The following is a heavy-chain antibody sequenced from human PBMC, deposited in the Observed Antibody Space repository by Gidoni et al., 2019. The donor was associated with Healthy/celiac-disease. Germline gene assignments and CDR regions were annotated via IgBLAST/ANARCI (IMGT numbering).Heavy chain of an antibody. CDR3: ARDPRYSGYDYYEDY. D-gene: IGHD5-12*01. V-gene: IGHV3-21*01. CDR1: GFTFSSYS. Sequence: EVRLVESGGGLVKPGGSLRLSCAASGFTFSSYSMNWVRPAPGKGLEWVSSISSSSSYIYYADSVKGRFTISRDNAKNSLYLQMNSLRAEDTAVYYCARDPRYSGYDYYEDYWGQGTLVTVSS. CDR2: ISSSSSYI. J-gene: IGHJ4*02.